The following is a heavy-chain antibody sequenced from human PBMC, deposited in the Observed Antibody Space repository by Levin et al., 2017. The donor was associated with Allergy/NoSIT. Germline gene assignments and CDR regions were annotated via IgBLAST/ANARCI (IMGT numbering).Heavy chain of an antibody. D-gene: IGHD2-2*02. Sequence: PAASVKVSCKGSGYRFTTYLIAWVRQMPGKGLEWMGIISPDDSDTRYSPSFQGQVTISADKSTSTAYLQWNSLKASDTAMYYCARRALNTQGFDYWGQGTLVTVSS. V-gene: IGHV5-51*01. CDR3: ARRALNTQGFDY. J-gene: IGHJ4*02. CDR1: GYRFTTYL. CDR2: ISPDDSDT.